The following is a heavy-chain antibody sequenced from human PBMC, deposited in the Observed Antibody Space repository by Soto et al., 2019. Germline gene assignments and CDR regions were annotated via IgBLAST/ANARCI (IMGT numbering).Heavy chain of an antibody. V-gene: IGHV3-21*01. CDR2: ISGSSTYV. J-gene: IGHJ3*01. CDR3: SRGGGYYYGSGTDAFDV. Sequence: EVQLLESGGGLVKPGGSLRLSCAASGFTFSNYIMNWVRQPPGQGLEWVASISGSSTYVYYADSLKGRIAISRDNAKNSLSLEPNTLRVEDTAVYYCSRGGGYYYGSGTDAFDVWGQGTLVTVSS. CDR1: GFTFSNYI. D-gene: IGHD3-10*01.